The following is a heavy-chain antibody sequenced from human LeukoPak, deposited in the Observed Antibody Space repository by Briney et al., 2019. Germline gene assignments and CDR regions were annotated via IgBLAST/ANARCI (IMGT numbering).Heavy chain of an antibody. CDR3: ARANGEQWLVLGYYYYYMDV. CDR1: GFTFSSYS. J-gene: IGHJ6*03. D-gene: IGHD6-19*01. CDR2: ISSSSSYI. Sequence: GGSLRLSCAASGFTFSSYSMNWVRQAPGKGLEWVSSISSSSSYIYYADSVKGRFTISRDNAKNSLYLQMNSLRAEDTAVYYCARANGEQWLVLGYYYYYMDVWGKGTTVTVSS. V-gene: IGHV3-21*01.